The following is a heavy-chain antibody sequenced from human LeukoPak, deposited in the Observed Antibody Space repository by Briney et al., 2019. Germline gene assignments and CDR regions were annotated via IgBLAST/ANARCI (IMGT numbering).Heavy chain of an antibody. CDR1: GFTFSSYA. CDR3: GRDSTSGYYWTL. D-gene: IGHD3-22*01. Sequence: PGGSLRLSCAASGFTFSSYAMHWVRQAPGKGLEWVAVISYDGSNKYYADSVKGRFTISRDNSKNTLYLQMNSLRTDDTAVYYCGRDSTSGYYWTLWGQGTLVTVSS. J-gene: IGHJ4*02. V-gene: IGHV3-30-3*01. CDR2: ISYDGSNK.